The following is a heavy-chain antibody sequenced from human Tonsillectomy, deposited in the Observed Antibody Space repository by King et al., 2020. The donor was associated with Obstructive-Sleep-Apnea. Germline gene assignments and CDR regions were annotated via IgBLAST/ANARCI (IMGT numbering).Heavy chain of an antibody. CDR3: AKGSYPTPVVNA. V-gene: IGHV3-30*18. D-gene: IGHD4-23*01. CDR2: ISYDGSNK. J-gene: IGHJ5*02. CDR1: GFTFSNYG. Sequence: VQLVESGGGVVQPGRSLRLSCAASGFTFSNYGMHWVRQAPGKGLEWVAMISYDGSNKYYADSVKGRFTISRDNSKNTLYLQMNSLRAEDTAVYYCAKGSYPTPVVNAWGQETLVTVSS.